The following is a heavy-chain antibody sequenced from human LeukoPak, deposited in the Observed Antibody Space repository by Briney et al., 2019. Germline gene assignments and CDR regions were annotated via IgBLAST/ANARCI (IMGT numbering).Heavy chain of an antibody. D-gene: IGHD5-18*01. Sequence: GKKLKWMGRIIPILGIANYAQKFQGRVTITADKSMSTAYMELSSLRSEDTAVYYCARGPRGYSYGYPLLDYWGQGTLVTVSS. V-gene: IGHV1-69*04. CDR3: ARGPRGYSYGYPLLDY. CDR2: IIPILGIA. J-gene: IGHJ4*02.